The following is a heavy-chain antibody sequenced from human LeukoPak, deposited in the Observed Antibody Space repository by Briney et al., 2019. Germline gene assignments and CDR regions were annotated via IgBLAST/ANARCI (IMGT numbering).Heavy chain of an antibody. CDR1: GFTFSSYG. CDR3: ARAGFGGVIVPLDY. Sequence: GRSLRLSCAASGFTFSSYGMHWARQAPGKGLEWVAVISYDGSNKYYADSVKGRFTISRDNSKNTLYLQMNSLRAEDTAVYYCARAGFGGVIVPLDYWGQGTLVTVSS. D-gene: IGHD3-16*02. V-gene: IGHV3-30*03. CDR2: ISYDGSNK. J-gene: IGHJ4*02.